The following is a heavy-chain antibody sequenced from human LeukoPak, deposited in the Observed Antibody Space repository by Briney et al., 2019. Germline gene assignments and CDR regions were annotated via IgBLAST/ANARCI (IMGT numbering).Heavy chain of an antibody. D-gene: IGHD2-2*01. CDR2: IDWNGGST. CDR1: GFTFDDYG. J-gene: IGHJ6*03. Sequence: PGGSLRLSCAASGFTFDDYGMSWVRQAPGKGLEWVSGIDWNGGSTGYVDSVKGRFTISRDNAKDFLYLQMNSLRAEDTALYHCARSSFYCTSTSCNYYYMDVWGKGTTVTVSS. CDR3: ARSSFYCTSTSCNYYYMDV. V-gene: IGHV3-20*01.